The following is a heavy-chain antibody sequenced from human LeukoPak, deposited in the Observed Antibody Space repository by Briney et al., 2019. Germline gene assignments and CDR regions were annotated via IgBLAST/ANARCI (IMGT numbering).Heavy chain of an antibody. V-gene: IGHV3-9*03. J-gene: IGHJ3*02. D-gene: IGHD6-13*01. Sequence: GRSLRLSCAASGFTFDDYAMHWVRQAPGKGLEWVSGISWNGGSIGYADSVKGRFTISRDNAKNSLYLQMNSLRAEDMALYYCAKGQQLVPYDAFDIWGQGTMVTVSS. CDR3: AKGQQLVPYDAFDI. CDR1: GFTFDDYA. CDR2: ISWNGGSI.